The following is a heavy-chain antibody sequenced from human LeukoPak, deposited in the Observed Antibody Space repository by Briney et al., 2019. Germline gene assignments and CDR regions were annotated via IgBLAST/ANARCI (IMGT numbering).Heavy chain of an antibody. Sequence: ASVKVSCKASGGTFSSYAISWVRQAPGQGLEWMGRIIPILGIANYAQKFQGRVTITADKSTSTAYMELSSLRSEDTAVYYCARLDSSDTLPSSQTFDLWGRGTLVTVSS. V-gene: IGHV1-69*04. J-gene: IGHJ2*01. CDR3: ARLDSSDTLPSSQTFDL. D-gene: IGHD3-22*01. CDR1: GGTFSSYA. CDR2: IIPILGIA.